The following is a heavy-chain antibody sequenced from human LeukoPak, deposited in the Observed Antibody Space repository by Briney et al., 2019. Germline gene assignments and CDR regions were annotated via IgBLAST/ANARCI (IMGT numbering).Heavy chain of an antibody. J-gene: IGHJ6*02. CDR2: IYSGGST. CDR3: ARDQYDSSGYYYGMDV. D-gene: IGHD3-22*01. Sequence: GGSLRLSCAASGFTVSSNYMSWVRQAPGKGLEWVSVIYSGGSTYYADSVKGRFTISRDNSKNTLYLQMNSLRAEDTAVYYCARDQYDSSGYYYGMDVWGQGTTVTVPS. V-gene: IGHV3-53*01. CDR1: GFTVSSNY.